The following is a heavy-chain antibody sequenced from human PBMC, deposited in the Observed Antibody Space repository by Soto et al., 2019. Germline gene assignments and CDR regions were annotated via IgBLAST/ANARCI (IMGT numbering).Heavy chain of an antibody. Sequence: EVQLVESGGGLVQPEGSLRLSCAASGFTFSDHSMDWVRQAPGKGLEWVGRIKNKANSYTTEYAAPVKGRFIISRDDSKHSGFLQRNRLKSDATAVYYCTRVRLGSRRFSDYWGQGILVTVSS. CDR3: TRVRLGSRRFSDY. CDR1: GFTFSDHS. D-gene: IGHD6-19*01. CDR2: IKNKANSYTT. J-gene: IGHJ4*02. V-gene: IGHV3-72*01.